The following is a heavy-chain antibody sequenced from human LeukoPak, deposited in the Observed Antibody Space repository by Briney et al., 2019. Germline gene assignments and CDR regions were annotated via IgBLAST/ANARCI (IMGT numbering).Heavy chain of an antibody. Sequence: PGGSLRLSCAASGFTISYSWMTWVRQAPGKGLEWVANMNGDGSNIYYVDSVRGRFTISRDNAKNSLYLQMSSLRAEDTAVYYCARDPGYGAVDYWGQGTLITVSS. CDR2: MNGDGSNI. D-gene: IGHD5-18*01. J-gene: IGHJ4*02. CDR1: GFTISYSW. CDR3: ARDPGYGAVDY. V-gene: IGHV3-7*03.